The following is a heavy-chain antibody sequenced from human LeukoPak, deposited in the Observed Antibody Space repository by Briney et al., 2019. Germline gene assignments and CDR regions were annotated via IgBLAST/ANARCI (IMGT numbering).Heavy chain of an antibody. CDR1: GYSFTSYW. D-gene: IGHD5-12*01. CDR3: ARMRGPIVAGDY. V-gene: IGHV5-10-1*01. Sequence: GESLKISCKGSGYSFTSYWISWVRQMPGKGLEWMGRIGPSDSYTNYSPSFQGHVTISADKSISTAYLQWSSLKASDTAMYYCARMRGPIVAGDYWGQGTLVTVSS. J-gene: IGHJ4*02. CDR2: IGPSDSYT.